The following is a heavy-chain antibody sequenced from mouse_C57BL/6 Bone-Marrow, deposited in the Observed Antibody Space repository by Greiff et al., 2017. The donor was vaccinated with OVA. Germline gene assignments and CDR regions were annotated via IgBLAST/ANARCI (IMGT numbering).Heavy chain of an antibody. CDR2: INPNYGTT. V-gene: IGHV1-39*01. CDR3: VYDYDDAMDY. J-gene: IGHJ4*01. Sequence: EVQLQQSGPELVKPGASVKISCKASGYSFNDYNMNWVQQSNGKSLEWIGVINPNYGTTSYNSTFKGKATLTVDQSSSTAYMQLNSLTSEDSAVYYCVYDYDDAMDYWGQGTSVTVSS. CDR1: GYSFNDYN. D-gene: IGHD2-4*01.